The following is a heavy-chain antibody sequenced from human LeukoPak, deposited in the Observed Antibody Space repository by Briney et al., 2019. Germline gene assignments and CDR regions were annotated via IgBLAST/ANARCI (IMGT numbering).Heavy chain of an antibody. CDR2: INPNSGGT. Sequence: GASVKVSCKASGYTFTGYYMHWVRQAPGQGLEWMGWINPNSGGTNYAQKFQGRVTMTRNTSISTAYMELSSLRSEDTALYYCARGSFLDYWGQGTLVTVSS. J-gene: IGHJ4*02. V-gene: IGHV1-2*02. CDR1: GYTFTGYY. D-gene: IGHD2/OR15-2a*01. CDR3: ARGSFLDY.